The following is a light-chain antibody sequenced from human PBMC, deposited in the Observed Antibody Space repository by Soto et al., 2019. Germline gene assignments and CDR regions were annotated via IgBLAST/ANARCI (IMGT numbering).Light chain of an antibody. V-gene: IGKV1-12*01. CDR1: PNIGKY. Sequence: IQMTQSPSSVSASVGDRVTITCRAGPNIGKYLAWYQQKPGKAPKILIHSATILQGGVPSRFNGSGSGTQFTLTINSLQPEDSATYYCQQSNSFPMTFGQGTRLEIK. CDR3: QQSNSFPMT. J-gene: IGKJ5*01. CDR2: SAT.